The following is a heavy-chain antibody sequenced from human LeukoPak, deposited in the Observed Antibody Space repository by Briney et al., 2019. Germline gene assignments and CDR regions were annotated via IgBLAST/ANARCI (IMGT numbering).Heavy chain of an antibody. CDR1: GYTFTGYY. V-gene: IGHV1-2*02. Sequence: ASVKVSCKASGYTFTGYYMHWVRQAPGQGLEWMGWINPNSGGTNYAQKFQGRVTMTRDTSISTAYMELSRLRSDDTAVYYCARGTPMVRGVITDTYYYYGMDVWGQGTTVTVSS. CDR2: INPNSGGT. CDR3: ARGTPMVRGVITDTYYYYGMDV. D-gene: IGHD3-10*01. J-gene: IGHJ6*02.